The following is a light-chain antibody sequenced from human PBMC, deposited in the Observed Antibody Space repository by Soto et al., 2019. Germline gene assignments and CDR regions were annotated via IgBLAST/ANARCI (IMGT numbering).Light chain of an antibody. CDR2: ASS. CDR1: QGIRSW. Sequence: QMTQSPSAVSASVGDRVTITCRASQGIRSWLAWYQQKPGKAPKLLLYASSSLQSGVPSRFSGSGSGTDFTLTITSLQPEDFATYYCQQADSFPRTFGQGTRLEIK. J-gene: IGKJ5*01. V-gene: IGKV1D-12*01. CDR3: QQADSFPRT.